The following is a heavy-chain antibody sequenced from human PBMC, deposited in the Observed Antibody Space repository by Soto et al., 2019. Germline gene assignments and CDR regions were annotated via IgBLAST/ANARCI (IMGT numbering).Heavy chain of an antibody. V-gene: IGHV4-59*01. CDR2: IYYIGST. Sequence: PSETLSLTCTVSGGSISSYYWSWIRQPPGKGLEWIGYIYYIGSTNYNPSLKSRVTISVDTSKNQFSLKLSSVTAADTAVYYCARGLRRQLLNWFDPWGQGTLVTV. CDR3: ARGLRRQLLNWFDP. D-gene: IGHD2-2*01. J-gene: IGHJ5*02. CDR1: GGSISSYY.